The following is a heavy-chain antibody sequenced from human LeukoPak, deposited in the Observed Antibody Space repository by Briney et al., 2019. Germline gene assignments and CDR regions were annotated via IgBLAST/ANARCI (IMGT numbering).Heavy chain of an antibody. J-gene: IGHJ4*02. Sequence: PSQTLSLTCTVSGGSISSGDYYWSWIRQPPGKGLEWIGYIYYSGSTYYNPSLKSRVTISVDTSKNQFSLKLSSVTAADTAVYYCASSFDYHDSSGYPYWGQGTLVTVSS. V-gene: IGHV4-30-4*01. CDR2: IYYSGST. CDR1: GGSISSGDYY. D-gene: IGHD3-22*01. CDR3: ASSFDYHDSSGYPY.